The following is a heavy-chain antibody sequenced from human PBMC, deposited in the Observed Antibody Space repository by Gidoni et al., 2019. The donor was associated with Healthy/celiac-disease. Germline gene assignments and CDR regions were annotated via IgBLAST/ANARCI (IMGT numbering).Heavy chain of an antibody. CDR1: GGSISSGDYY. V-gene: IGHV4-30-4*01. CDR2: IYYSGST. J-gene: IGHJ6*02. D-gene: IGHD3-10*01. CDR3: ARRAGEGSIYYYYGMDV. Sequence: QVQLQESGPGLVKPSQTLSLTCTVSGGSISSGDYYWSWIRQPPGKGLEWIGYIYYSGSTYYNPSLKSRVTISVDTSKNQFSLKLSSVTAADTAVYYCARRAGEGSIYYYYGMDVWGQGTTVTVSS.